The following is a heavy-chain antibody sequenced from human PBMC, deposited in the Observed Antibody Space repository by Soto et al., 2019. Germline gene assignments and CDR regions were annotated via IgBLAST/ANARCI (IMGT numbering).Heavy chain of an antibody. D-gene: IGHD2-2*01. J-gene: IGHJ6*02. CDR2: IYYSGST. V-gene: IGHV4-39*07. Sequence: SETLSLTCTVSGGSISSSSYYWGWIRQPPGKGLEWIGSIYYSGSTYYNPSLKSRVTISVDTSKNQFSLKLSSVTAADTAVYYCARDPAVFCFSTSCYWTGSYYGRDVWGQGTTVTAPS. CDR3: ARDPAVFCFSTSCYWTGSYYGRDV. CDR1: GGSISSSSYY.